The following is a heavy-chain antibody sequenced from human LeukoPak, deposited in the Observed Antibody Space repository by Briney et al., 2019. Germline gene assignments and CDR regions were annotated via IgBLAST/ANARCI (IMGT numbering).Heavy chain of an antibody. CDR1: GGPISTGTYY. CDR2: IYYSGST. D-gene: IGHD6-6*01. CDR3: ARGAYTSSRFGP. J-gene: IGHJ5*02. V-gene: IGHV4-39*01. Sequence: PETLCLTCTVSGGPISTGTYYWGWIRQPPGKGLEWIGSIYYSGSTYYTPSLKSRVTISVDTSRNQFSLKLTSVTAADTAIYYCARGAYTSSRFGPWGQGTLVTFSS.